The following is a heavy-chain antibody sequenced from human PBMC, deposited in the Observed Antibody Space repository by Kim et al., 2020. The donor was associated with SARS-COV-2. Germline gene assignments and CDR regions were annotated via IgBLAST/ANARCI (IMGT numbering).Heavy chain of an antibody. CDR2: INTKAGTP. V-gene: IGHV7-4-1*02. CDR1: GYTFSSHA. J-gene: IGHJ3*02. CDR3: ARASLRCSGGSCYSRRAFDI. D-gene: IGHD2-15*01. Sequence: ASVKVSCEASGYTFSSHAINWLRQAPGQGLEWMGWINTKAGTPVYAQGFRGRLVFSLDTSVATAYLHISGLKAEDTAVYYCARASLRCSGGSCYSRRAFDIWGQGTMVTVSS.